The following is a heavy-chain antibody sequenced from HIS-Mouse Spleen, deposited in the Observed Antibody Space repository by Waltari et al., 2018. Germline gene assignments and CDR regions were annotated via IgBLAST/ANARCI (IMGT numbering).Heavy chain of an antibody. J-gene: IGHJ3*02. V-gene: IGHV4-39*07. D-gene: IGHD4-17*01. CDR3: ARVPGDYSGAFDI. Sequence: QLQLQESGPGLVKPSETLSLTCTVTGGSIRSMSYYWGWLRLPPGEWLEWIGSIYYSGSTYYNPSLKSRVTISVDTSKNQFSLKLSSVTAADTAVYYCARVPGDYSGAFDIWGQGTMVTVSS. CDR1: GGSIRSMSYY. CDR2: IYYSGST.